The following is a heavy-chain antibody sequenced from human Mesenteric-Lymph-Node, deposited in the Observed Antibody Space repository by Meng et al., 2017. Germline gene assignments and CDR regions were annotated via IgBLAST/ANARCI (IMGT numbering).Heavy chain of an antibody. CDR1: GFTFSNYA. Sequence: GGSLRLSCAASGFTFSNYAMNWVRQAPGKGLEWVSCISGSGGSTYYANSVKGRFTISRDNSKNTLYLHLNSLRAKDTAMYFCAKGPSDRSVRYTSIWGQGTMVTVSS. J-gene: IGHJ3*02. V-gene: IGHV3-23*01. CDR3: AKGPSDRSVRYTSI. D-gene: IGHD6-13*01. CDR2: ISGSGGST.